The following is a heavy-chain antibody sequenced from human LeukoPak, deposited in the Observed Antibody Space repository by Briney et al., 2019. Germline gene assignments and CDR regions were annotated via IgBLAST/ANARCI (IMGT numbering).Heavy chain of an antibody. CDR2: IYSGGST. V-gene: IGHV3-53*01. CDR1: GFTVTNNY. J-gene: IGHJ4*02. Sequence: GGSLRLSCAASGFTVTNNYMSWVRQAPGKGLEWVSVIYSGGSTYYADSVKGRFTISRDNSKNTVYLQMNSLRAEDTAVYYCARYYYFDSSGDYWGQGTLVTVSS. CDR3: ARYYYFDSSGDY. D-gene: IGHD3-22*01.